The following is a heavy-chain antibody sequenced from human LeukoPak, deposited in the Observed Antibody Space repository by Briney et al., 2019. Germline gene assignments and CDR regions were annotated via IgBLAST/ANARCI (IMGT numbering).Heavy chain of an antibody. D-gene: IGHD2-2*02. CDR2: ISGSGGST. CDR3: AKVRSRRSSTSCYIKV. J-gene: IGHJ4*02. Sequence: GGSLRLSCAASGFTFSSYAMSWVRQAPGKGLEWVSAISGSGGSTYYADSVKGRFTISRDNSKNTLYLQMNSLRAEDTAVYYCAKVRSRRSSTSCYIKVWGQGTLVTVSS. V-gene: IGHV3-23*01. CDR1: GFTFSSYA.